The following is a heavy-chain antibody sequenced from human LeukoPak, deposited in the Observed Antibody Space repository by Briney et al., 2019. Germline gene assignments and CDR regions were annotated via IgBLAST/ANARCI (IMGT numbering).Heavy chain of an antibody. CDR3: ARGQIVAVIRSPTLDY. Sequence: GASVKVSCKASGYTFTSYGISWVRQAPGQGLEWMGWISAYNGNTNYAQKLQGRVTMTTDTSTSTAYMELRSLRSDDTAVYYCARGQIVAVIRSPTLDYWGQGTLVTVSS. J-gene: IGHJ4*02. CDR2: ISAYNGNT. CDR1: GYTFTSYG. V-gene: IGHV1-18*01. D-gene: IGHD3-22*01.